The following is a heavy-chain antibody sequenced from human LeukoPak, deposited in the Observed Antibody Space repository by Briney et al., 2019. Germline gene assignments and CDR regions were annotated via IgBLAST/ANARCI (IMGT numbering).Heavy chain of an antibody. D-gene: IGHD6-19*01. CDR2: ISGSGGST. CDR3: AKDKAVAGTWHSVDY. J-gene: IGHJ4*02. V-gene: IGHV3-23*01. Sequence: PSGGSLRLSCAASGFTFSSYAMSWVRQAPGKGLEWVSAISGSGGSTYYADSVKGRFTISRDNSKNTLYLQMNSLRAEDTAVYYCAKDKAVAGTWHSVDYWGQGTLVTASS. CDR1: GFTFSSYA.